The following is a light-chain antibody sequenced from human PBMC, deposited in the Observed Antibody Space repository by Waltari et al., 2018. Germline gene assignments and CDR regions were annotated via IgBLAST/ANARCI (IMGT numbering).Light chain of an antibody. Sequence: QSVLTQPPSASGTPGQRVTISCSGSSSNIGSNTVNWYQQLPGTAPKLLIYSNNQRPSVGPDRFACSKSGTSASLAISGLQSEDEADYYCAAWDDSLNGWVFGGGTKLTVL. CDR3: AAWDDSLNGWV. J-gene: IGLJ3*02. V-gene: IGLV1-44*01. CDR1: SSNIGSNT. CDR2: SNN.